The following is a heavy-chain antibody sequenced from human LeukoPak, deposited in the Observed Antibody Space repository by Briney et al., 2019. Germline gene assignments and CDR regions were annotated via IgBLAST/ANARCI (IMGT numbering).Heavy chain of an antibody. J-gene: IGHJ4*02. D-gene: IGHD5-18*01. CDR2: IYCSGST. CDR3: ARQHGYSYGNVDY. CDR1: GGSISSSGYY. V-gene: IGHV4-39*01. Sequence: SETLSLTCTVSGGSISSSGYYWGRIRPPPGKGLEWVGSIYCSGSTYYNPSLKSRITIYVDTSKNEFSLKVSSVTAADTAVYYCARQHGYSYGNVDYWGQGTLVTVSS.